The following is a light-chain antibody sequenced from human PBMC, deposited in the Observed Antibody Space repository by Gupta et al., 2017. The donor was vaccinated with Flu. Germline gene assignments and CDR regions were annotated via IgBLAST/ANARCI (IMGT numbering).Light chain of an antibody. Sequence: PSTLSASVGDRVTITCRANQSISRWLAWYQQKPGKAPNLLIYKVSRLESGVPSRFSGSGSGTEFTLTISSLQPDDFATYYCQQENSSPTTFGQGTKLDIK. V-gene: IGKV1-5*03. CDR1: QSISRW. J-gene: IGKJ2*01. CDR3: QQENSSPTT. CDR2: KVS.